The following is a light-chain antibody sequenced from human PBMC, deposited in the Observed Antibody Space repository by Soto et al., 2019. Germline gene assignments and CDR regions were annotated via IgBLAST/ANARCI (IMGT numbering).Light chain of an antibody. CDR2: DVS. CDR3: SSYTSSSVWV. V-gene: IGLV2-14*01. CDR1: SSDVGGYNY. J-gene: IGLJ3*02. Sequence: QSALTQPASVSGSPGQSITISCTGTSSDVGGYNYVSWYQQHPGKVPKLMIYDVSNRPSGVSNRFSGPKSGNTASLTISGLQAEDEADYYCSSYTSSSVWVFGGGTKLTVL.